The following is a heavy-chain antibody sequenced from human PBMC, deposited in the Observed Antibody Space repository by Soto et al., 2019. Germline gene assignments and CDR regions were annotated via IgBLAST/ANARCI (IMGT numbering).Heavy chain of an antibody. CDR2: IYWDDDQ. V-gene: IGHV2-5*02. J-gene: IGHJ3*01. Sequence: QITLKESGPTLVKPTQTLTLTCTFSGFSLSADGVGVGWIRQPPGKALEWLALIYWDDDQRYSPSLKTRLTITKYTSKNQGVLTMTNMEPVDAATYYCAHAYGGTSWPNDAFDVWGQGTVVTVSS. D-gene: IGHD2-2*01. CDR3: AHAYGGTSWPNDAFDV. CDR1: GFSLSADGVG.